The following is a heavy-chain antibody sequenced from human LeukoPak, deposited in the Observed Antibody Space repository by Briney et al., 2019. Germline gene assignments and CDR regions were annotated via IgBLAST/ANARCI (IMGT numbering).Heavy chain of an antibody. CDR2: VDNHGSGK. Sequence: GGSLRLSCVASGFTFSTSWVPWVRQAPGKGLEGVANVDNHGSGKYYVDSAKGRFAISRDYASNSVFLQMDSLRAEDTAVYYCARDNGYYDSSSVDYWGQGTLVTVSS. CDR1: GFTFSTSW. D-gene: IGHD3-22*01. CDR3: ARDNGYYDSSSVDY. J-gene: IGHJ4*02. V-gene: IGHV3-7*01.